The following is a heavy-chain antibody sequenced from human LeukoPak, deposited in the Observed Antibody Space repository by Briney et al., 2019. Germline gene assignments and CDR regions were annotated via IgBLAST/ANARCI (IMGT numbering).Heavy chain of an antibody. J-gene: IGHJ4*02. V-gene: IGHV3-30*02. D-gene: IGHD1-26*01. CDR3: AKVGSGGSYYQGGIDY. CDR2: IRYDGSNK. Sequence: GGSLRISCAASGFTFSNFGMHWVRQAPGKGLEWVAFIRYDGSNKHHADSVKGRFTISRDNSKNTLYLQMNSLRAEDTAVYYCAKVGSGGSYYQGGIDYWGQGTLVTVSS. CDR1: GFTFSNFG.